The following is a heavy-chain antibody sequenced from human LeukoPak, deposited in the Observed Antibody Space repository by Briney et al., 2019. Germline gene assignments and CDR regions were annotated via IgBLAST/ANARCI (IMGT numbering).Heavy chain of an antibody. D-gene: IGHD3-22*01. V-gene: IGHV2-5*02. Sequence: SGPTLVKPTQTLTLTCTFSGFSVTTSGVGVGWIRQSPGTALEWLALIYGDENKRYSPSLKGRLTITKDTSKNLVVLKMTNMDPMDTATYFCTHGRAFYYDTTGYFPAFDYWGQGALVTVSS. J-gene: IGHJ4*02. CDR3: THGRAFYYDTTGYFPAFDY. CDR1: GFSVTTSGVG. CDR2: IYGDENK.